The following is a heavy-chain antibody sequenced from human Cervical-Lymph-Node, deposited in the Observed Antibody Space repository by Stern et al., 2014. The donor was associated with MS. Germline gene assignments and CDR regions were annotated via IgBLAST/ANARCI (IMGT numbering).Heavy chain of an antibody. Sequence: EVQLVESGAEVKKPGESLKISCKGSGYNFTTYWIAWVRQMPGRGLEWMGLIYPGDSQTRYSPSFQGHVTMSADPSIRTASLQWSSLKASDTAIYYCARPSNSGLFLHHWGQGTLVTVSS. V-gene: IGHV5-51*01. CDR3: ARPSNSGLFLHH. CDR2: IYPGDSQT. D-gene: IGHD6-19*01. J-gene: IGHJ1*01. CDR1: GYNFTTYW.